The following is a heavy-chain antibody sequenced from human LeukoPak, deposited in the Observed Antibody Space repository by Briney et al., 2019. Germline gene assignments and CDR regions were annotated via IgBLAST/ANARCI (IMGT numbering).Heavy chain of an antibody. CDR1: GFTFSSYS. Sequence: PGGSLRLSCAASGFTFSSYSMSWVRQAPGKGLEWVSYISSSSNYIYYADSVEGRFTISRDNAENSLYLQMNSLRAEDTAVYYCASLPRGYSYGYFPFDIWGQGTMVTVSS. D-gene: IGHD5-18*01. V-gene: IGHV3-21*06. CDR3: ASLPRGYSYGYFPFDI. CDR2: ISSSSNYI. J-gene: IGHJ3*02.